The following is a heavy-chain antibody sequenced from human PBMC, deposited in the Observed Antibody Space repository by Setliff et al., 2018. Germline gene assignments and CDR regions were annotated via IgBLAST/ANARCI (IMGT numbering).Heavy chain of an antibody. J-gene: IGHJ3*02. CDR2: INPSSGAT. V-gene: IGHV1-2*06. Sequence: ASVKVSCKASGYTFTGHYMYWVRQAPGQGLEWMGRINPSSGATIYAQKFQGRVTMTSDTSISTAYMELGRLRSDDTAVYFCARDGDNYYDSSGYYLNHAFDIWGQGTMVTVSS. CDR1: GYTFTGHY. CDR3: ARDGDNYYDSSGYYLNHAFDI. D-gene: IGHD3-22*01.